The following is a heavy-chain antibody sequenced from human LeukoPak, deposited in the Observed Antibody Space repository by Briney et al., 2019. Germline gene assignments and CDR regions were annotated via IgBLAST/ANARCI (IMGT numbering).Heavy chain of an antibody. CDR2: ISGSGGST. Sequence: GGSLRLSCAASGFTFTNYAMSWVRQAPGKGLEWVSAISGSGGSTYYADSVKGRFTISRDNSKNTLYLQMNSLRAEDTAVYYCAKPHYYDSSGYYYGDYFDYWGQGTLVTVSS. J-gene: IGHJ4*02. CDR3: AKPHYYDSSGYYYGDYFDY. CDR1: GFTFTNYA. D-gene: IGHD3-22*01. V-gene: IGHV3-23*01.